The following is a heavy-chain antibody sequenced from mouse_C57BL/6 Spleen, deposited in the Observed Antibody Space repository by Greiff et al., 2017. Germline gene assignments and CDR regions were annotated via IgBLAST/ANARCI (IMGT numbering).Heavy chain of an antibody. CDR3: ARHEALQYYFDD. CDR2: FYPGSGSI. V-gene: IGHV1-62-2*01. J-gene: IGHJ2*01. D-gene: IGHD2-1*01. Sequence: QVPLKESGAELVKPGASVKLSCKASGYTFTEYTIHWVKQRSGQGLEWIGWFYPGSGSIKYNEKFKDKATLTADKSSSTVYMELSRLTSEDSAVYFCARHEALQYYFDDWGQGTTLTVSS. CDR1: GYTFTEYT.